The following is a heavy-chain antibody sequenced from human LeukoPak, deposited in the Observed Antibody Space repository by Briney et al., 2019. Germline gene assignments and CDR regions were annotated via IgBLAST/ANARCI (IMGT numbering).Heavy chain of an antibody. CDR1: GFTFSSYA. CDR3: AKVSIGYYDSSGYDAFDI. V-gene: IGHV3-23*01. CDR2: ISGSGGST. D-gene: IGHD3-22*01. Sequence: GGSLRLSCAASGFTFSSYAVSWVRQAPGKGLEWVSAISGSGGSTYYADSVKGRFTISRDNSKNTLYLQMNSLRAEDTAVYYCAKVSIGYYDSSGYDAFDIWGQGTMVTVSS. J-gene: IGHJ3*02.